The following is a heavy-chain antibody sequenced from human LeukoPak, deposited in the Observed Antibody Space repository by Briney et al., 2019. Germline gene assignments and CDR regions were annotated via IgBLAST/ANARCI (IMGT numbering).Heavy chain of an antibody. D-gene: IGHD3-10*01. CDR1: GFIFSTYW. V-gene: IGHV3-7*01. J-gene: IGHJ6*02. CDR2: IKEDGSES. CDR3: AKAGLLWFGESWMDV. Sequence: GGSLRLSCAASGFIFSTYWMTWVRQAPGKGLEWVANIKEDGSESHYVDSVKGRFTISRDNAKNSLYLQMNSLGAEDTAMYFCAKAGLLWFGESWMDVWGQGTTVTVSS.